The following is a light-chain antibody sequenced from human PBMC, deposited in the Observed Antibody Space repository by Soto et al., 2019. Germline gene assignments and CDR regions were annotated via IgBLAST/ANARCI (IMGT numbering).Light chain of an antibody. CDR3: QHYNIYPEA. V-gene: IGKV1-5*03. Sequence: EIHVTQSKSTLSGSVAERVTISCRACQTISSWLAWYQQKPGKAPKLLIYKASTLKSGVPSRFSGSGSGTEFTLTISSLQPDDFATYYCQHYNIYPEAFGQGTKVDI. CDR2: KAS. CDR1: QTISSW. J-gene: IGKJ1*01.